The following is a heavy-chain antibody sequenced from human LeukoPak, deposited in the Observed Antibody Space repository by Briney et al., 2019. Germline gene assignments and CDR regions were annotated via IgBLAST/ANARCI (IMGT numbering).Heavy chain of an antibody. CDR2: IYNSGST. CDR3: ARSDYSYVWGPS. D-gene: IGHD3-16*01. CDR1: GASISRDY. Sequence: SETLSLTCTVSGASISRDYWSWIRQPPGKGLEYIGYIYNSGSTSYNPSLKSRVTISADTSKNQFSLKLSSVTAADTAVYYCARSDYSYVWGPSWGQGTLVTVSS. J-gene: IGHJ5*02. V-gene: IGHV4-59*01.